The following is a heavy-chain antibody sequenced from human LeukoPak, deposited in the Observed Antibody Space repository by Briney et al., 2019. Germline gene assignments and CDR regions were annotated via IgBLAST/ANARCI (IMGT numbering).Heavy chain of an antibody. J-gene: IGHJ3*02. V-gene: IGHV3-23*01. CDR1: GFTFSSYA. CDR2: ISGSGGST. D-gene: IGHD6-19*01. CDR3: ASEPLSFYSGWPLRAFDI. Sequence: PGGSLRLPCAASGFTFSSYAMSWVRQAPGKGLEWVSAISGSGGSTYYADSVKGRFTISRDNSKNTLYLQMNSLRAEDTAVYYCASEPLSFYSGWPLRAFDIWGQGTMVTVSS.